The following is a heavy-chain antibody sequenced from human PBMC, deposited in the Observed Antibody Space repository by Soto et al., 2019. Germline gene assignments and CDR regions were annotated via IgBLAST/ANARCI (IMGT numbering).Heavy chain of an antibody. CDR2: ISGSASRT. D-gene: IGHD3-10*01. CDR3: AKDSSMVRGDLFDS. J-gene: IGHJ4*02. CDR1: GFSFSSYA. V-gene: IGHV3-23*01. Sequence: EVQLLESGGGLVQPGGSLRLSCVASGFSFSSYAMSWVRQAPGKGLEWVSAISGSASRTDYADSVKGRSTISRDNSNSTLFLQMNSLRAEDTAVYYCAKDSSMVRGDLFDSWGQGTLVTVSS.